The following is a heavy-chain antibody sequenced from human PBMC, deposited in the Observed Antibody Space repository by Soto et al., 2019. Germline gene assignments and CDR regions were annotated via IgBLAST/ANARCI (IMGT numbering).Heavy chain of an antibody. CDR1: GYTFTSYY. D-gene: IGHD4-17*01. V-gene: IGHV1-46*01. J-gene: IGHJ6*02. CDR3: ARDIGDYGDYDIYYYYYGMDV. CDR2: INPSGGST. Sequence: QVQLVQSGAEVKKPGASVKVSCKASGYTFTSYYMHWVRQAPGQGLEWMGRINPSGGSTSYAQKFQGRVTMTRDTSTSTVYMELSSLRSEDTAVYYCARDIGDYGDYDIYYYYYGMDVWGQGTTVTVSS.